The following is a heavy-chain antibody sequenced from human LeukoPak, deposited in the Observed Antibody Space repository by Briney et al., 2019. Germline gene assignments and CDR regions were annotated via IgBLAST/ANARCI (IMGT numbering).Heavy chain of an antibody. Sequence: GGSLRLSCAASGFNFYYDWMSWVRQAPGKGLEWVGRIKSKTDGGTTEYAAPVKGRFTISRDDSRNTLYLQMSSLKTEDTALYYCARQETGYSSSWWELFDYWGRGTLVTISS. CDR2: IKSKTDGGTT. CDR1: GFNFYYDW. D-gene: IGHD6-13*01. J-gene: IGHJ4*02. CDR3: ARQETGYSSSWWELFDY. V-gene: IGHV3-15*01.